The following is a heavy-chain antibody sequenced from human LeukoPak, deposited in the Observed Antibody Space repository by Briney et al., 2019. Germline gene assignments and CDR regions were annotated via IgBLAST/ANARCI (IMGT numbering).Heavy chain of an antibody. CDR3: ARGEKDDILPSLFDP. CDR2: INHSGST. V-gene: IGHV4-34*01. Sequence: PSETLSLTCAVYGGSFSGYYWSWIRQPPGKGLEWIGEINHSGSTNYNPSLKSRVTISVDTSKNQFSLKLSSVTAADTAVYYCARGEKDDILPSLFDPWGQGTLVTVSS. D-gene: IGHD3-9*01. CDR1: GGSFSGYY. J-gene: IGHJ5*02.